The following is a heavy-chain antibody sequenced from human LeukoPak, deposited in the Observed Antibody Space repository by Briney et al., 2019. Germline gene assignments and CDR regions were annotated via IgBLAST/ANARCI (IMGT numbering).Heavy chain of an antibody. CDR2: FDPEDGET. J-gene: IGHJ4*02. CDR1: GYTLTELS. Sequence: ASVKVSCKVSGYTLTELSMHWVRQAPGKGLEWMGGFDPEDGETIYAQKFQGRVTMTEDTSTDTAYMELSSLRSEDTAVYYCASSRPTMVRGVIFPVGFDYWGQGTLVTVSS. D-gene: IGHD3-10*01. V-gene: IGHV1-24*01. CDR3: ASSRPTMVRGVIFPVGFDY.